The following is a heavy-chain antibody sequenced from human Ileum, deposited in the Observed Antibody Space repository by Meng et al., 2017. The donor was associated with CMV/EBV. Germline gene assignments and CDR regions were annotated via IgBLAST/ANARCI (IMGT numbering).Heavy chain of an antibody. Sequence: GESLKISCAASGFTFNFLGMHWVRQAPGKGLEWVAFITYDGSDQFYAASVKGRFTLSRDNSKNTLYLRMNSLRAEDTAVYFCAKGFLYHVDYWGQGTLVTVSS. CDR2: ITYDGSDQ. J-gene: IGHJ4*02. V-gene: IGHV3-30*02. CDR3: AKGFLYHVDY. CDR1: GFTFNFLG. D-gene: IGHD2-2*01.